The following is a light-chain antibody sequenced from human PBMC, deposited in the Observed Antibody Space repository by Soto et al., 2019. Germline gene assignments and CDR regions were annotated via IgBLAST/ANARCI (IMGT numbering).Light chain of an antibody. CDR3: QQYNSDSPWT. V-gene: IGKV1-5*03. Sequence: IQLTQSPSSLSASVGDRVTITCRASQGISSYLAWYQQKPGKAPKLLIYKASSLESGVPSRFSGSGSETEFTLTISSLQPDDFATYYCQQYNSDSPWTFGQGTKVDIK. J-gene: IGKJ1*01. CDR2: KAS. CDR1: QGISSY.